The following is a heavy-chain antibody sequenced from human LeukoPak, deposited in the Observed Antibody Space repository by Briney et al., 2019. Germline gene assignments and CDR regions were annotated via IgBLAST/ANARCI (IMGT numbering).Heavy chain of an antibody. D-gene: IGHD3-10*01. CDR2: INHSGTT. CDR3: ANYGSGTYRFDP. J-gene: IGHJ5*02. CDR1: GGSISSGGYY. V-gene: IGHV4-31*03. Sequence: SETLSLTCTVSGGSISSGGYYWSWIRQHLGTGLEWIGYINHSGTTYYNPSLKSRVTISVDTSKNHFSLMLRSVTAADTAVYYCANYGSGTYRFDPWGQGTLVTVSS.